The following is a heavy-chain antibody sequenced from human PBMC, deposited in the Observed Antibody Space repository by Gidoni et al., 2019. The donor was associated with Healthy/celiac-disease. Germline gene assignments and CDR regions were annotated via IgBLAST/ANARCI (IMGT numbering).Heavy chain of an antibody. V-gene: IGHV4-34*01. Sequence: QVQLQQWRAARLKPSETLSLTCAVYGRSLRGYYWSWIRKHPGKGLEWIGKIKHSGSTHYNPSRKSRVTISVDTSMTQFSLKLSSVTAADMAVYYCARLSVFRGYALLTWGQGPLVTVSS. CDR2: IKHSGST. D-gene: IGHD5-12*01. CDR1: GRSLRGYY. CDR3: ARLSVFRGYALLT. J-gene: IGHJ5*02.